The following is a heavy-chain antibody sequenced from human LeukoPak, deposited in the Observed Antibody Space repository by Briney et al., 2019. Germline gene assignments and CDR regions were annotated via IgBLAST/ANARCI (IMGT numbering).Heavy chain of an antibody. J-gene: IGHJ4*02. V-gene: IGHV4-38-2*02. CDR2: ISHSGST. D-gene: IGHD1-1*01. CDR1: GYSISSNYY. CDR3: ARGWTTPDSPAGY. Sequence: SETLSLTCTVSGYSISSNYYWGWIRQPPGKGLEWIGSISHSGSTFYNPSLKGRVTISVDTSKNQISLRLTSVTAADTAMYYCARGWTTPDSPAGYWGQGTLVTVSS.